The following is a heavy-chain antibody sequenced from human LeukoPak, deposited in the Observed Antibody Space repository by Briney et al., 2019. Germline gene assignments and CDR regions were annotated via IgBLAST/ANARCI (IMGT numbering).Heavy chain of an antibody. CDR3: ARRDSSGYWYFDY. CDR1: GSSISSYY. Sequence: SETLSLICTVSGSSISSYYWSWIRQPPGKGLEWIGSMHTSGTPTYSPSLKSRVTISVDTSKKQVSLKLSSVTAADTAVYYCARRDSSGYWYFDYWGQGTLVTVSS. D-gene: IGHD3-22*01. V-gene: IGHV4-4*09. CDR2: MHTSGTP. J-gene: IGHJ4*02.